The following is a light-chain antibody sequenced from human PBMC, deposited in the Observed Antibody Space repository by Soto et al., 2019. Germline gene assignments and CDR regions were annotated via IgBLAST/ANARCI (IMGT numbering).Light chain of an antibody. J-gene: IGKJ2*01. Sequence: DIEMTQSPASLSASVGDRVTITCRASQSISSNLNWYQQKPGKAPRLLIYAASSLHSGVPSRFSGSGSGTDFTLTISSLQPEDFATYYCQQNNSTPMYTFGQGTKVEIK. CDR2: AAS. V-gene: IGKV1-39*01. CDR3: QQNNSTPMYT. CDR1: QSISSN.